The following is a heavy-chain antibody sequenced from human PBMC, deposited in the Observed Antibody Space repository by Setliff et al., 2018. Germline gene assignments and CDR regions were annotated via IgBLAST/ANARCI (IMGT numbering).Heavy chain of an antibody. CDR2: IYTSWST. D-gene: IGHD3-3*01. J-gene: IGHJ6*03. CDR3: ARMSGFQYMDV. V-gene: IGHV4-61*09. Sequence: ASATLSLTCTVSGDSIGSRRNYWGWIRQPAGKGLEWIGQIYTSWSTNYNPSLKSRATISLDTSTNQFSLSLSSVTAADTAVYYCARMSGFQYMDVWGKGTTVTVS. CDR1: GDSIGSRRNY.